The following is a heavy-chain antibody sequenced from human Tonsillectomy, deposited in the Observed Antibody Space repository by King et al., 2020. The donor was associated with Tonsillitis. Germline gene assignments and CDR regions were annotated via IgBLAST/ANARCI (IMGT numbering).Heavy chain of an antibody. J-gene: IGHJ4*02. D-gene: IGHD3-22*01. Sequence: LTLKESGPTLVKPTQTLTLTCTFSGLSLSTSEEGVGWIRQPPGKALEWLGVIYWDDDKRYSPSLKSRLTITKDTSKNQVVLTMTKMDPLDTGTYYCAHRLAYHDRNYFDYWGQGTLVTVSS. CDR2: IYWDDDK. CDR1: GLSLSTSEEG. CDR3: AHRLAYHDRNYFDY. V-gene: IGHV2-5*02.